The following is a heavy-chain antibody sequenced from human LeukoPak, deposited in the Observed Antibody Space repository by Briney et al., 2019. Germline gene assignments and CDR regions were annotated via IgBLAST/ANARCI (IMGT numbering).Heavy chain of an antibody. V-gene: IGHV3-74*01. CDR1: GFTFSSYS. CDR2: INNDATRT. J-gene: IGHJ6*02. CDR3: ASDGAYAMAV. D-gene: IGHD1-26*01. Sequence: GGSLRLSCAASGFTFSSYSMNWVCQAPGKGLVWVSHINNDATRTTYADSVRGRFTISRDNAKNTVSLQMNSLRAEDTAVYYCASDGAYAMAVWGQGTTVTVSS.